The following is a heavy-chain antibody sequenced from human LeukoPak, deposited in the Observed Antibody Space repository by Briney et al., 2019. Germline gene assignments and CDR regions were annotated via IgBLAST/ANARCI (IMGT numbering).Heavy chain of an antibody. Sequence: SETLSLTCTVSGVSISSSGYYWGWIRQPPGKGLEWVGSIYYSGSTYYNPSLKSRVTISVDTSKNQFSLKLSSVTAADTAVYYCARVKGQWAQPFDYWGQGTLVSVSS. D-gene: IGHD6-19*01. J-gene: IGHJ4*02. CDR1: GVSISSSGYY. CDR3: ARVKGQWAQPFDY. V-gene: IGHV4-39*01. CDR2: IYYSGST.